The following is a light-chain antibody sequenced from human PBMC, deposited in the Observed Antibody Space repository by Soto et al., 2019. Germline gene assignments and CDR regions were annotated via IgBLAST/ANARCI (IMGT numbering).Light chain of an antibody. CDR3: SSYTSSSFVI. CDR1: SSDVAGYNY. J-gene: IGLJ2*01. CDR2: EVS. Sequence: QSALTQPASVSGSPGQSITISCTGTSSDVAGYNYVSWYQQHPGKAPKLMIFEVSNRPSGVSHRFSGSKSGNTASLTISGLQAEDEAYYYCSSYTSSSFVIFGGGTKVTVL. V-gene: IGLV2-14*01.